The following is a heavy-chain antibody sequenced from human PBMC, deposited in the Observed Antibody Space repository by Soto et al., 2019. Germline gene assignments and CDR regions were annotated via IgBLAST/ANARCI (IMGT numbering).Heavy chain of an antibody. CDR1: GYSISSGYY. CDR3: ARDSVLQDIVVVPAALFPYGMDV. CDR2: IYHSGST. D-gene: IGHD2-2*01. J-gene: IGHJ6*02. Sequence: SETLSLTCAVSGYSISSGYYWGWIRQPPGKGLEWIGRIYHSGSTYYNPSLKSRVTISVDTSKNQFSLKLSSVTAADPAVYYCARDSVLQDIVVVPAALFPYGMDVWGQGTTVTVSS. V-gene: IGHV4-38-2*02.